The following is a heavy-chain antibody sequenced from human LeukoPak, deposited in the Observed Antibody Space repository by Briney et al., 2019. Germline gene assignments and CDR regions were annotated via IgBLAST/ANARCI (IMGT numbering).Heavy chain of an antibody. J-gene: IGHJ4*02. D-gene: IGHD3-10*01. CDR2: INPSGGST. Sequence: ASVKVSCKASGYTFTSYYMHWVRQAPGQGLEWMGIINPSGGSTSYAQKFQGRVTMTRDMSTSTVYMELSSLRSEDTAVYYCARVLHYYGSGSYYTLRYWGQGTLVTVSS. V-gene: IGHV1-46*01. CDR1: GYTFTSYY. CDR3: ARVLHYYGSGSYYTLRY.